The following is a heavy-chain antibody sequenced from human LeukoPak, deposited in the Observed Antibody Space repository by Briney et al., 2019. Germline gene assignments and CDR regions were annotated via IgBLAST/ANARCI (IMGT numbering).Heavy chain of an antibody. CDR2: ISSTSIYT. V-gene: IGHV3-11*05. J-gene: IGHJ4*02. D-gene: IGHD1-26*01. CDR1: GFTFSDYD. CDR3: AKGFSGSYASDFDY. Sequence: GGSLRLSCAASGFTFSDYDMSWIRQAPGKGLEWVSDISSTSIYTNYADSVKGRFTISRDNAKNSLYLQMNSLRAEDTAVYYCAKGFSGSYASDFDYWGQGTLVTVSS.